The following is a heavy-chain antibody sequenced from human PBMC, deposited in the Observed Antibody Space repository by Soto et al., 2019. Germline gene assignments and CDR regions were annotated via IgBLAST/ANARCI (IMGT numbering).Heavy chain of an antibody. CDR1: GYSFTSYW. V-gene: IGHV5-10-1*01. D-gene: IGHD2-2*01. J-gene: IGHJ6*02. CDR2: IDPSDSYT. Sequence: PGESLKISCKGSGYSFTSYWISWVRQMPGKGLEWMGRIDPSDSYTNYSPSFQGHVTISADKSISTAYLQWSSLKASDTAMYYCATRQVVVVPAAQGSYYYYGMDVWGQGTTVTVSS. CDR3: ATRQVVVVPAAQGSYYYYGMDV.